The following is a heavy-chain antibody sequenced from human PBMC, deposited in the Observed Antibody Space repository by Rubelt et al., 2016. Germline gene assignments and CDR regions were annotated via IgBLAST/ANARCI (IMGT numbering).Heavy chain of an antibody. J-gene: IGHJ4*02. CDR3: ASKLYDYPYYFDC. Sequence: QVQLQESGPGLVKPSGTLSLTCAVSGGSISSHNWWSWVRQPPGKGLEWIGGIYHSGSTNYIPSLKSRVTISVDKSKNQFSLWLSSVTAADTAVYYCASKLYDYPYYFDCWGQGTLVTVSS. D-gene: IGHD5-12*01. CDR2: IYHSGST. CDR1: GGSISSHNW. V-gene: IGHV4-4*02.